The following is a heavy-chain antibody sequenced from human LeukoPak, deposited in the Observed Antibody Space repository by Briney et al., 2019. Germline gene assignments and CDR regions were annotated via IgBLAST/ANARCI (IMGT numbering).Heavy chain of an antibody. Sequence: PGGSLRLSCAASGFTVSSNYMSWVRQAPGKGLEWVSVIYSGGSTYYADSVKGRFTISRDNSKNTLYLQMNSLRAEDTAVYYCARAPDYDSSGFPSFDYWGQGTLVTVSS. CDR1: GFTVSSNY. CDR2: IYSGGST. CDR3: ARAPDYDSSGFPSFDY. V-gene: IGHV3-66*01. D-gene: IGHD3-22*01. J-gene: IGHJ4*02.